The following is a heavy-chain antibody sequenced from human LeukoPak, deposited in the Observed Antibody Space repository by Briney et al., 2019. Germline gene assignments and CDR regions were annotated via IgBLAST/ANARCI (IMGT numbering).Heavy chain of an antibody. J-gene: IGHJ3*02. V-gene: IGHV3-7*01. CDR2: IKEDGSEK. CDR1: GFTFSSYW. Sequence: GGSLRLSCAASGFTFSSYWMSWVRQAPGKGLEWVANIKEDGSEKRYVDSVRGRFTISRDNAKNSLYLQMNSLRAEDTAVYYCAKRPGTYFAFDIWGQGTVVTVSS. D-gene: IGHD1-26*01. CDR3: AKRPGTYFAFDI.